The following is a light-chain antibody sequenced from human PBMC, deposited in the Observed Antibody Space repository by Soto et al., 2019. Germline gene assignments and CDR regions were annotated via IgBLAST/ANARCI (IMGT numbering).Light chain of an antibody. CDR2: EVS. CDR1: SSDVGGYNY. V-gene: IGLV2-14*01. J-gene: IGLJ1*01. CDR3: SSYTSSSNYV. Sequence: QSALTQPASVSGSTGQSITISCTGTSSDVGGYNYVSWYQQHPGKAPKLMIYEVSNRPSGVSNRFSGSKSGNTASLTISGLQAKDEADYYCSSYTSSSNYVVGTGTKLTVL.